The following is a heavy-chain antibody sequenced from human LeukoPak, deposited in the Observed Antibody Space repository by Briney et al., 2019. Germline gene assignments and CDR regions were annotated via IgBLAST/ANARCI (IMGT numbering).Heavy chain of an antibody. J-gene: IGHJ2*01. V-gene: IGHV3-21*01. CDR2: ISSSNSYI. D-gene: IGHD3-22*01. CDR3: ARDAPDYYDSSIRYFDL. Sequence: PGGSLRLSCAASGFTFSSYSMNWVRQAPGKGLEWVSSISSSNSYIYYADSVKGRFTISRDNAKNSLYLQMNSLRAEDTAVYYCARDAPDYYDSSIRYFDLWGRGTLVTVSS. CDR1: GFTFSSYS.